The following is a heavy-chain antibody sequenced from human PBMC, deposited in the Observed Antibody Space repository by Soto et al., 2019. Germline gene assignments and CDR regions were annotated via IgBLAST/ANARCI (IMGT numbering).Heavy chain of an antibody. D-gene: IGHD6-13*01. CDR1: GFSVTNYG. V-gene: IGHV3-30*18. Sequence: QVQLVGSGGGVVQPGRSLRLSCAASGFSVTNYGMHWVRQAPGKGLEWVAVISFDGSNKFYADSVKGRFTISRDNSKNTLYLQMNSLRAEDTAVYYCAKDMYRIAEYYFHYWGQGTLVTVSS. CDR3: AKDMYRIAEYYFHY. J-gene: IGHJ4*02. CDR2: ISFDGSNK.